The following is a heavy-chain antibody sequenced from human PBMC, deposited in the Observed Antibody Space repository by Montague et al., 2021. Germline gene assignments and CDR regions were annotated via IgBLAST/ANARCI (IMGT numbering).Heavy chain of an antibody. CDR2: MFYGGAT. V-gene: IGHV4-59*08. J-gene: IGHJ5*02. D-gene: IGHD3-10*01. Sequence: SETLSLTCTVSSGSIFHAHWSWVRQPPEKGLEWLGSMFYGGATSNNPSLKSRVTMSIDTSTNQFSLRLSFVTAADTAVYYCAKQDYFVSGTPYKGFDPWGQGILVTVTS. CDR3: AKQDYFVSGTPYKGFDP. CDR1: SGSIFHAH.